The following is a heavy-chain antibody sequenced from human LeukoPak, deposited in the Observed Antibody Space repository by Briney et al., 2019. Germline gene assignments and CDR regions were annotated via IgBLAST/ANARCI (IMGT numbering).Heavy chain of an antibody. D-gene: IGHD2-2*01. J-gene: IGHJ6*03. V-gene: IGHV3-23*01. Sequence: PGGSLRLSCAASGFTFSSYAMSWVRQAPGKGLEWVSAISGSGGSTYYADSVKGRFTISRDNSKNTLYLQMNSLRAEDTAVYYCAADQGPVLIWSYYYYMDVWGKGTTVTVPS. CDR2: ISGSGGST. CDR3: AADQGPVLIWSYYYYMDV. CDR1: GFTFSSYA.